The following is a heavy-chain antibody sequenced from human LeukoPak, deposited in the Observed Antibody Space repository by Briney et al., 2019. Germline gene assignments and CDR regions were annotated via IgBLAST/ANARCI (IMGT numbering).Heavy chain of an antibody. V-gene: IGHV4-4*02. D-gene: IGHD3-10*01. CDR1: GGSISSSNW. CDR2: ILHSGSA. Sequence: SETLSLTRAVSGGSISSSNWWSWVRQPPGKGLERIGEILHSGSANYNPSLESRVTISMDKSKNQFSLRLNSVIAADTAVYYCARDRWDDSGSLDSWGQGTLVTVSS. J-gene: IGHJ4*02. CDR3: ARDRWDDSGSLDS.